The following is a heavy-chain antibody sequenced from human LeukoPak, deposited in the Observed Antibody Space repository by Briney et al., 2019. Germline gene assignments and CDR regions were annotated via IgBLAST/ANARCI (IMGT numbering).Heavy chain of an antibody. J-gene: IGHJ4*02. Sequence: WASVKVSCKASGYTFIKYDISWVRQAPGQGLEWMGWISADNGNTNYAQKFQGRVAMTTDTSTSTAYMELRSLRSDDTAVYYCARDTSAPYFRTPLNTDYWGEGTLVTVSS. D-gene: IGHD2-2*01. V-gene: IGHV1-18*01. CDR3: ARDTSAPYFRTPLNTDY. CDR1: GYTFIKYD. CDR2: ISADNGNT.